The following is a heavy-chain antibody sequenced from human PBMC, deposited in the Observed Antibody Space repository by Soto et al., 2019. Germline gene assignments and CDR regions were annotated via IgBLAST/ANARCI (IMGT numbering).Heavy chain of an antibody. CDR1: GLTFSDYP. D-gene: IGHD1-26*01. J-gene: IGHJ3*01. CDR2: ISGTSIST. Sequence: GGSLRLSCAVSGLTFSDYPMDWVRQAPGKGLEWISRISGTSISTYYADSVKGRFTITRDNSNNTLYLEMGDLRGEDTAVYYCAKPQSGSYYAAFDVWGQGTRVTVSS. CDR3: AKPQSGSYYAAFDV. V-gene: IGHV3-23*01.